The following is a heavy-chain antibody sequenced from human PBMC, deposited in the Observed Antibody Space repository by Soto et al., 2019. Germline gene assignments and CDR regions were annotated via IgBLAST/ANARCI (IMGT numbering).Heavy chain of an antibody. D-gene: IGHD2-15*01. CDR2: IKRDGSEI. CDR1: GFTFSGYW. CDR3: ARAPYCTGGSCSSRVPDY. Sequence: PGGSLRLSCAASGFTFSGYWMSWVRQAPGKGLERVANIKRDGSEIYYVDSVKGRFTISRDNAKDSLYLQMNSLRAEDTAVYYCARAPYCTGGSCSSRVPDYWGQGTLVTVSS. V-gene: IGHV3-7*03. J-gene: IGHJ4*02.